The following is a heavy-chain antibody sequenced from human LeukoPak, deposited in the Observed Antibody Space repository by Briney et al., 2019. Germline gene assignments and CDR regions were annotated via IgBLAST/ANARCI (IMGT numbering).Heavy chain of an antibody. CDR2: INHSGST. Sequence: KPSETLSLTCAVYGGSFSGYYWSWIRQPPGKGLEWIGEINHSGSTNYNPSLKSRVTISVDTSKNQFSLKLSSVTAADTAVYYCAREIGCSGGSCYSGSGDYWGQGTLVTVSS. CDR1: GGSFSGYY. D-gene: IGHD2-15*01. J-gene: IGHJ4*02. CDR3: AREIGCSGGSCYSGSGDY. V-gene: IGHV4-34*01.